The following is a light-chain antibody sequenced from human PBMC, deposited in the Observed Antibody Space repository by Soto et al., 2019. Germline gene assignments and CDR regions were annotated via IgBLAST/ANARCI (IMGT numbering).Light chain of an antibody. CDR3: GTYCNSYAGAGTNPVV. CDR1: SSDVGGSNF. Sequence: QSALTQPPSASGSPGQSVTISCTGTSSDVGGSNFVSWYQQHPGKAPKLIIYVVSKRPSGVPDRFSGSKSGNTASLTVSGLQDADESAYSCGTYCNSYAGAGTNPVVFGGGTKVTVL. CDR2: VVS. V-gene: IGLV2-8*01. J-gene: IGLJ3*02.